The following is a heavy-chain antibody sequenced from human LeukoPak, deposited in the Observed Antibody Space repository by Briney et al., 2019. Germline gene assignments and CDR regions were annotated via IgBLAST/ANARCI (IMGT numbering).Heavy chain of an antibody. CDR3: AREGTSGTHLNWFDP. CDR1: GGSISSYY. J-gene: IGHJ5*02. Sequence: SETLSLTCTVSGGSISSYYWSWIRQPPGKGLEWIGHIYGSGSTNYNPSLKSRVTLSVDTYKNQFSLKLSSVTAADTAVYHCAREGTSGTHLNWFDPWGQGTLVTVSS. CDR2: IYGSGST. V-gene: IGHV4-59*01. D-gene: IGHD1-1*01.